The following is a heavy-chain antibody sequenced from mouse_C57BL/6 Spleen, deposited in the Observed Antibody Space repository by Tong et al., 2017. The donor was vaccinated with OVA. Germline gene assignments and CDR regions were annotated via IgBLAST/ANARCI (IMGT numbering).Heavy chain of an antibody. CDR2: ILPGSGST. CDR1: GYTFTGYW. D-gene: IGHD2-5*01. CDR3: ARPDYSNGGFAY. J-gene: IGHJ3*01. V-gene: IGHV1-9*01. Sequence: VQLQESGAELMKPGASVKLSCKATGYTFTGYWIEWVKQRPGHGLEWIGEILPGSGSTNYNEKFKGKATLTVEKSSSTVYLELSRLTSDDSAVYYCARPDYSNGGFAYWGQGTLVTVSA.